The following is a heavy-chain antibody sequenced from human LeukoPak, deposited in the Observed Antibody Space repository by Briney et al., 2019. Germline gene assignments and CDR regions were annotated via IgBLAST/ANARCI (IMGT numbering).Heavy chain of an antibody. CDR3: AKELRYFDWPALDV. CDR2: IRYDGSNE. J-gene: IGHJ6*02. CDR1: GFTFSNYA. Sequence: PGGSLRLSCAASGFTFSNYAMNWVRQAPGKGLEWVAFIRYDGSNEYYADSVKGRFTISRDKSKNTLSLQMNSLRAEDTAVYYCAKELRYFDWPALDVWGQGTTVTVSS. D-gene: IGHD3-9*01. V-gene: IGHV3-30*02.